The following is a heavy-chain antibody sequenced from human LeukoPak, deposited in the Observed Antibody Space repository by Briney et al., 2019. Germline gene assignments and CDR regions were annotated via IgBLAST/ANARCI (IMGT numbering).Heavy chain of an antibody. V-gene: IGHV3-23*01. CDR3: ARMVTGFPNWFDP. D-gene: IGHD5-18*01. CDR1: GFTFSSYV. CDR2: LSGSGGTT. Sequence: GGSLRLSCAASGFTFSSYVMSWVRQAPGKGLEWVSALSGSGGTTYYTDSVKGRFTISRDNSESTLYLQMNSLRVEDTALYYCARMVTGFPNWFDPWGQGTQVTVCS. J-gene: IGHJ5*02.